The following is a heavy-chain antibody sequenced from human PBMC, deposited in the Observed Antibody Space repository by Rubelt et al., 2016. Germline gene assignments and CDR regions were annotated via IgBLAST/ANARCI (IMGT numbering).Heavy chain of an antibody. CDR1: GGSISSYY. D-gene: IGHD2/OR15-2a*01. J-gene: IGHJ5*02. Sequence: QVQLQESGPGLVKPSETLSLTCTVSGGSISSYYWSWIRQPPGKGLEWIGYIYYSGSTNYNSSLKSRVTVSVDTSKNQFSLNLTAVTAAETAGYYCARALRNPIKWFDPWGQGTLVTVSS. CDR2: IYYSGST. V-gene: IGHV4-59*01. CDR3: ARALRNPIKWFDP.